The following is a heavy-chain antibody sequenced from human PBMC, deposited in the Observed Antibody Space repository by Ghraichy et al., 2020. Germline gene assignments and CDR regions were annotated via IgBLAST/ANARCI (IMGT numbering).Heavy chain of an antibody. CDR3: ARGEGSAKIHH. V-gene: IGHV4-34*01. CDR2: IHPSGST. D-gene: IGHD2-15*01. J-gene: IGHJ1*01. Sequence: SETLSLTCAVFGGSFSDHYRVWIRQPPGKGLEWIGEIHPSGSTNYNPSLASRVTMSVDTSKNPFSLSLSSVTAADTAVYYCARGEGSAKIHHWGQGTLVTVSS. CDR1: GGSFSDHY.